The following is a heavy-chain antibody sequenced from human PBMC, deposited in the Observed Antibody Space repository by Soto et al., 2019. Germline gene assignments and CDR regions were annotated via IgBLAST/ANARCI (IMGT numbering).Heavy chain of an antibody. J-gene: IGHJ4*02. D-gene: IGHD6-13*01. CDR1: GYTFTGYY. CDR2: INPNSGGT. Sequence: ASVKVSCKASGYTFTGYYMHWVRQAPGQGLEWMGWINPNSGGTNYAQKFQGWVPMTRDRSISTAYMELSRLRSDDTAVYYCARAGYSSSWYDYWGQGTLVTVSS. CDR3: ARAGYSSSWYDY. V-gene: IGHV1-2*04.